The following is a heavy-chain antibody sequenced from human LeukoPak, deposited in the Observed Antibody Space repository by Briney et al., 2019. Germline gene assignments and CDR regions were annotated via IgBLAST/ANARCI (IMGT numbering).Heavy chain of an antibody. Sequence: SETLSLTCTVSGGYISSYYWSWIRQPPGKGLEWIGYIYYSGSTNYNPSLKSRVTISVDTSKNQFSLKLSSVTAADTAVYYCARDRGLRYFDRAMVAFDIWGQGTMVSVSS. CDR3: ARDRGLRYFDRAMVAFDI. J-gene: IGHJ3*02. CDR2: IYYSGST. V-gene: IGHV4-59*01. CDR1: GGYISSYY. D-gene: IGHD3-9*01.